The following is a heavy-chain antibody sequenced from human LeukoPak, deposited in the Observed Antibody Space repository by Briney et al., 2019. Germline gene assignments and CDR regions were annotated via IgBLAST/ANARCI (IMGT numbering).Heavy chain of an antibody. CDR1: GYTFTGYY. D-gene: IGHD3-9*01. Sequence: PGASVTVSCKASGYTFTGYYMHWVRQAPGQGLEWMGWINPNSGGTNYAQKFQGRVTMTRETSISTAYMELSRLRSDDTAVYYCARSYYDILTGYYNPLGYWGQGTLVTVSS. V-gene: IGHV1-2*02. J-gene: IGHJ4*02. CDR2: INPNSGGT. CDR3: ARSYYDILTGYYNPLGY.